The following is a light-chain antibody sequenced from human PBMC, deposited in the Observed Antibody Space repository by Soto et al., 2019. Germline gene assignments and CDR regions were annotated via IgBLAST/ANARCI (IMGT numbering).Light chain of an antibody. V-gene: IGLV2-11*01. J-gene: IGLJ1*01. Sequence: QSVLTQPRSVSGSPGQSVTISCTGTISVVGGYNYVSWHHQHPGKAPKLMIYDVNKRPSGVPNRFSASKSGNTASLTISGLQADDEADYYCCSYSGNYTYVFGTGTKVTVL. CDR2: DVN. CDR3: CSYSGNYTYV. CDR1: ISVVGGYNY.